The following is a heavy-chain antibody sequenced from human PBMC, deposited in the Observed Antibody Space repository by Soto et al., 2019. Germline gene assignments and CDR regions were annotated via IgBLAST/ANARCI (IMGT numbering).Heavy chain of an antibody. CDR2: IYHSGST. J-gene: IGHJ5*02. CDR3: ARVPGP. CDR1: GGSISSGGYS. Sequence: QLQLQESGSGRVKPSQTLSLTCAVSGGSISSGGYSWGWIRQPPGKGLEWIGYIYHSGSTYYNPSLKSRVTISVDRSKHQFSLKLSSVTAADTAVYYCARVPGPWGQGTLVTVSS. V-gene: IGHV4-30-2*01.